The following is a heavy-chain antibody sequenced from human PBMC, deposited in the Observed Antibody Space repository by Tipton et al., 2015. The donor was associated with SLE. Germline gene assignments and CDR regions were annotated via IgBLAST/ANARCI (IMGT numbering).Heavy chain of an antibody. V-gene: IGHV4-59*01. J-gene: IGHJ4*02. CDR3: ARVDYGPLDY. CDR2: SGST. D-gene: IGHD4-17*01. Sequence: SGSTNYNPSLKSRVTISVDTSKNQFSLKLSSVTAADTAVYYCARVDYGPLDYWGQGTLVTVSS.